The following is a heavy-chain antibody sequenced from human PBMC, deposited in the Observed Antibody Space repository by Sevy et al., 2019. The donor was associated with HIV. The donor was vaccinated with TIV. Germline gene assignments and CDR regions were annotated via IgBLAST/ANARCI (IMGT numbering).Heavy chain of an antibody. CDR1: GYTFNAHY. Sequence: ASVKVSCKASGYTFNAHYLHWVRQAPGQGLEWMGWINPHSGTTNYAQRFQGRVTMTRDTSIITAYMELSSLTSDDTAIYYCARDSGGYSSPINVWGIRTTVTVSS. CDR3: ARDSGGYSSPINV. J-gene: IGHJ6*04. V-gene: IGHV1-2*02. CDR2: INPHSGTT. D-gene: IGHD5-12*01.